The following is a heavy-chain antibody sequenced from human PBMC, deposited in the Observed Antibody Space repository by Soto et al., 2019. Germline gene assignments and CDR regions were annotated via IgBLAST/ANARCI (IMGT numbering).Heavy chain of an antibody. D-gene: IGHD3-10*01. J-gene: IGHJ6*02. CDR1: GGSISGINW. V-gene: IGHV4-4*02. CDR3: ARFGGGMDV. CDR2: IYHSGST. Sequence: QVQLQESGPGLVKPSGTLSLTCVVSGGSISGINWWYWVRQPPGKGLEWIGEIYHSGSTHYNPSLQSRLSISVDKSKNQFSLKLSSVTAAYTAVYYCARFGGGMDVWGQGTTVTVSS.